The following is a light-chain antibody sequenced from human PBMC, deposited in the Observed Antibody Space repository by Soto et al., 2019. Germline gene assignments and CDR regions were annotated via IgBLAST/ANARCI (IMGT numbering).Light chain of an antibody. CDR1: PGASRW. J-gene: IGKJ1*01. CDR3: QQYKSRRT. CDR2: KAS. Sequence: QMTQSPATMSASIVDSVTITCRASPGASRWLAWYQQTPGSAPKFLIYKASSLESGVPSRFIGSGSGTEFPLTISSLQPDDAETYYCQQYKSRRTFSQGTKVDI. V-gene: IGKV1-5*03.